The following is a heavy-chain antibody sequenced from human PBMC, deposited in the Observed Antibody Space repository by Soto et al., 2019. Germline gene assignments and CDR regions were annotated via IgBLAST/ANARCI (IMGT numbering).Heavy chain of an antibody. CDR1: GFTFSSYW. CDR3: ARGDYYDTSGPFSEAFAI. J-gene: IGHJ3*02. V-gene: IGHV3-7*04. D-gene: IGHD3-22*01. Sequence: PGGSLRLSCAASGFTFSSYWMSWVRQAPGKGLEWVANIKPDGGQKWYVDSVKGRFTISRDNAKKSLYLQMNSLRAEDTAVYYCARGDYYDTSGPFSEAFAIWGQGTMVTVSS. CDR2: IKPDGGQK.